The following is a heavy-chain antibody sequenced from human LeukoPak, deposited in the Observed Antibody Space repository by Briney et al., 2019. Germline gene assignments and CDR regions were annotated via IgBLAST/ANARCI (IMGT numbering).Heavy chain of an antibody. D-gene: IGHD3-22*01. CDR1: GGSISSSSYY. J-gene: IGHJ4*02. Sequence: PSETLSLTCTVSGGSISSSSYYWGWIRQPPGKGLEWIGSIYYSGSTYYNPSLKSRVTISVDTSKNQFSLKLSSVTAADTAVYYCARHSRGYYYDSSGYCPESYYFDYWGQGTLVTVSS. CDR2: IYYSGST. V-gene: IGHV4-39*01. CDR3: ARHSRGYYYDSSGYCPESYYFDY.